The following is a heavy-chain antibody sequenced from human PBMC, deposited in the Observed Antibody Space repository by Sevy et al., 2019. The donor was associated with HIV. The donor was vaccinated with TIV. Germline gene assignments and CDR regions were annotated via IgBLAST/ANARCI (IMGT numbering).Heavy chain of an antibody. CDR3: AKKMGGGSGMAFLVDY. J-gene: IGHJ4*02. D-gene: IGHD5-18*01. Sequence: GGSLRLSCAASGFTVSNFAMGWVRQAPGKGLDWISVISGTGDYTYYADSVKGRFTISRDHSNNTLFLQMNSLRAEDTAIFYCAKKMGGGSGMAFLVDYWGQGTLVTVSS. CDR2: ISGTGDYT. V-gene: IGHV3-23*01. CDR1: GFTVSNFA.